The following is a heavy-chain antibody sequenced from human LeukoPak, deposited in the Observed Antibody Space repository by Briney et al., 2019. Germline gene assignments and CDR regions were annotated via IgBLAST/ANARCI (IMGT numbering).Heavy chain of an antibody. J-gene: IGHJ4*02. D-gene: IGHD6-19*01. CDR1: GYTFTSYA. CDR3: ARDVSDIAVAGIFDY. CDR2: INAGNGNT. Sequence: ASVTVSCKASGYTFTSYAMHWVRQAPGQRLEWMGWINAGNGNTKYSQKFQGRVTITRDTSASTAYMELSSLRSEDTAVYYCARDVSDIAVAGIFDYWGQGTLVTVSS. V-gene: IGHV1-3*01.